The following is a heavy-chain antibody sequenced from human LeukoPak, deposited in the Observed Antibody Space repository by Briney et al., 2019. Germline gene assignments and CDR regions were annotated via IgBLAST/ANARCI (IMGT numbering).Heavy chain of an antibody. D-gene: IGHD6-19*01. V-gene: IGHV1-2*02. CDR3: ARESSGWYYFDY. Sequence: ASVKVSCKASGYTFTGYYMHWVRQAPGQGLEWMGWINPNSGGTNYAQKFQGRVTMTTDTSTSTAYMELRSLRSDDTAVYYCARESSGWYYFDYWGQGTLVTVSS. J-gene: IGHJ4*02. CDR2: INPNSGGT. CDR1: GYTFTGYY.